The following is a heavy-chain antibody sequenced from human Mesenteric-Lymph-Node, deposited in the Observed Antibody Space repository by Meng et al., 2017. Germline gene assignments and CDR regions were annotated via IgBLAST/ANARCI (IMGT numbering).Heavy chain of an antibody. J-gene: IGHJ1*01. V-gene: IGHV3-7*01. CDR3: ARDPITPSLGDYLY. D-gene: IGHD4-17*01. CDR2: IKEDGTVR. Sequence: GESLKISCVASGFTFSDYWMSWVRQAPGKGLEWVANIKEDGTVRYYLDSVKGRFAISRDNAKNSVHLQMDRLRDEDTGVYFCARDPITPSLGDYLYWGQGTLVTVSS. CDR1: GFTFSDYW.